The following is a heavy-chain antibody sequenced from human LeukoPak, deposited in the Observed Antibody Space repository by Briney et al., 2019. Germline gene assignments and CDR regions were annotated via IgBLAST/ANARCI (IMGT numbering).Heavy chain of an antibody. CDR3: AKVGLRLGGDY. V-gene: IGHV3-23*01. J-gene: IGHJ4*02. Sequence: PEGSLRLSCAASGFTFGDYAMSWVRQPPGKGLEWVSSISGSGGNTYFADSVKGRFTISRDNSKNPLYLQMNSLRAEDTAVYYCAKVGLRLGGDYWGQGTLVTVSS. CDR1: GFTFGDYA. CDR2: ISGSGGNT. D-gene: IGHD4-17*01.